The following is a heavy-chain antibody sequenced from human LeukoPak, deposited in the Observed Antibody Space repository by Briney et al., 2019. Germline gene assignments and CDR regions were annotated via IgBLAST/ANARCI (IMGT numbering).Heavy chain of an antibody. CDR3: ARDIAAAATYYYYYYMDV. CDR2: ISSISSYI. V-gene: IGHV3-21*01. CDR1: VFTFSSYS. J-gene: IGHJ6*03. Sequence: GGSRRLSCVASVFTFSSYSMNWVREAPGKGLEWVSSISSISSYIYYADSVKGRFTISRDNAKNSLYLQMNSMRAEDTAVYYCARDIAAAATYYYYYYMDVWGKGTTVTVSS. D-gene: IGHD6-13*01.